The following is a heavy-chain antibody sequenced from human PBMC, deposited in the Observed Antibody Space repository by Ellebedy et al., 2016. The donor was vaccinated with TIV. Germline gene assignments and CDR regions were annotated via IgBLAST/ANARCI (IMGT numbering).Heavy chain of an antibody. CDR3: AGRGWGSDY. D-gene: IGHD7-27*01. V-gene: IGHV4-39*01. CDR1: GASISSSSYS. CDR2: IYYSGTT. J-gene: IGHJ4*02. Sequence: SETLSLTXTVSGASISSSSYSWGWIRQPPGKGLECIGSIYYSGTTYYNPSLKSRVTISVDTSKNQFSLRLTSVTAADTAVYYCAGRGWGSDYWGQGTLVTVSS.